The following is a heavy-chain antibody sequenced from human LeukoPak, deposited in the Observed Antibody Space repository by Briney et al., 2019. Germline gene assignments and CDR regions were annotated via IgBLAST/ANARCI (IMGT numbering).Heavy chain of an antibody. CDR3: GRGPGYRSDY. Sequence: GGSQRLSCAASGLTFNTYWMTWVRQAPGKGLEWVANINRDGSEKNYVGSVRGRFTISRDNTKDSLYLQMNSLTVEDTAVYYCGRGPGYRSDYWGQGTL. D-gene: IGHD5-12*01. J-gene: IGHJ4*02. V-gene: IGHV3-7*05. CDR2: INRDGSEK. CDR1: GLTFNTYW.